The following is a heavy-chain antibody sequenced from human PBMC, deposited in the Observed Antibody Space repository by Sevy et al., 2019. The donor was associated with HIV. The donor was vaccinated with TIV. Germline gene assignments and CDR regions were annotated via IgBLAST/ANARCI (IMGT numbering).Heavy chain of an antibody. CDR2: INSDGKIK. V-gene: IGHV3-74*01. CDR1: GFTLSIYW. CDR3: VRGSTGTFGH. Sequence: GGSLRLSCAASGFTLSIYWMHWVRQVPGKGLGWVSHINSDGKIKRYADSVEGRFTISRDNAEKKVYLKMNSLRADDTAVYYCVRGSTGTFGHWGQGTLVTVSS. D-gene: IGHD3-9*01. J-gene: IGHJ4*02.